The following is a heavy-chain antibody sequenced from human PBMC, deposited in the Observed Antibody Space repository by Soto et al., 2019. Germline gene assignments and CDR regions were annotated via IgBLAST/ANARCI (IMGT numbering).Heavy chain of an antibody. J-gene: IGHJ4*02. D-gene: IGHD6-19*01. CDR3: ATQGYSSGWNYFDS. Sequence: RLSCEASVFNFNTYEMNWVRQAPGKGLEWISYITGSGKTVKYADSVKGRFTTSRDNAKNLVFLQLNSLRAEDTAVYYCATQGYSSGWNYFDSWGQGTLVTVSS. V-gene: IGHV3-48*03. CDR2: ITGSGKTV. CDR1: VFNFNTYE.